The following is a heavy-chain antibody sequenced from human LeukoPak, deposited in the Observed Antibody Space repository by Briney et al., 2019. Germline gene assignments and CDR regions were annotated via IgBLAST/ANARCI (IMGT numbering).Heavy chain of an antibody. CDR1: GYTFTSYD. V-gene: IGHV1-2*02. D-gene: IGHD4-23*01. CDR3: ARVGYGGRPTSLYYFDY. J-gene: IGHJ4*02. CDR2: INPNSGDT. Sequence: GASVKVSCKASGYTFTSYDINWVRQATGQGLEWMAWINPNSGDTNYAQKFQGRVTMTRDTSISTAYMELSRLRSDDTAVYYCARVGYGGRPTSLYYFDYWGQGTLVTVSS.